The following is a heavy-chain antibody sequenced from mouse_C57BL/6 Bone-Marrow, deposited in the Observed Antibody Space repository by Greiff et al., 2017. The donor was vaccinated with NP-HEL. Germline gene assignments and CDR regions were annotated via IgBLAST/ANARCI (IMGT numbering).Heavy chain of an antibody. CDR1: GYTFTSYW. J-gene: IGHJ2*01. D-gene: IGHD1-1*01. CDR2: IDPSDSYT. CDR3: ARSLITTVVPNYFDY. V-gene: IGHV1-69*01. Sequence: QVQLQQPGAELVMPGASVKLSCKASGYTFTSYWMHWVKQRPGQGLEWIGEIDPSDSYTNYNQKFKGKSTLTVDKSSSTAYMQLSSLTSEDSAVYYCARSLITTVVPNYFDYWGQGTTLTVSS.